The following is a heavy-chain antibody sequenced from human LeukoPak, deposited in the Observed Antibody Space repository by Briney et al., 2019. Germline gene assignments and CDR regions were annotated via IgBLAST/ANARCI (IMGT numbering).Heavy chain of an antibody. CDR1: GYTFTSYD. D-gene: IGHD3-10*01. V-gene: IGHV1-8*01. Sequence: GASVKVSCKASGYTFTSYDINWVRQATGQGLEWMGWMNPNNGNTGYAQKFQGRVTMTRNTSISTAYMELSSLRSEDTAVYYCARGRVRGVITYNWFDPWGQGTLVTVSS. J-gene: IGHJ5*02. CDR2: MNPNNGNT. CDR3: ARGRVRGVITYNWFDP.